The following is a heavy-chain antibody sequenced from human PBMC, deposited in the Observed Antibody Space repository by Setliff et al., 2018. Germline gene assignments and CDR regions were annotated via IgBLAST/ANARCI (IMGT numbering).Heavy chain of an antibody. CDR2: ISGSGGST. V-gene: IGHV3-23*01. J-gene: IGHJ4*01. CDR3: ARGGYSYGY. D-gene: IGHD5-18*01. Sequence: SCKASGSTFSSYAMSWVRQAPGKGLEWVSAISGSGGSTYYADSVKGRFTISRDNSKNTLYLQMNSLRAEDTAVYYCARGGYSYGYWGHGTLVTVSS. CDR1: GSTFSSYA.